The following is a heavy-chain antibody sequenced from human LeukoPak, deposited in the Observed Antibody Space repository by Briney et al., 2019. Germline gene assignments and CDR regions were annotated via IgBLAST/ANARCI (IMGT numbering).Heavy chain of an antibody. D-gene: IGHD3-16*02. J-gene: IGHJ4*02. CDR2: INHSGST. CDR3: ARLWNYDYIWGSYRFFDY. CDR1: GGSFSGYY. Sequence: SETLSLTCAVYGGSFSGYYWSWIRQPPGKGLEWIGGINHSGSTNYNPSLKSRVTISVDTSKNQFSLKLSSVTAADTAVYYCARLWNYDYIWGSYRFFDYWGQGTLVTVSS. V-gene: IGHV4-34*01.